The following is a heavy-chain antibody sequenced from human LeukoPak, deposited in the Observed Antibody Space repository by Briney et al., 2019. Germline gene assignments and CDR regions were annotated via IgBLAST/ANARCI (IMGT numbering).Heavy chain of an antibody. CDR3: ARHLSHIAYCGGDCYFAFDI. D-gene: IGHD2-21*02. CDR1: GYSFTSYW. CDR2: IYPGDSDT. Sequence: GESLKISCKTSGYSFTSYWIAWVRQMPGKGLEWMGIIYPGDSDTRYSPSFQGQVTISADKSISTAYLQWSSLKASDTAIYYCARHLSHIAYCGGDCYFAFDIWGQGTMVTVSS. J-gene: IGHJ3*02. V-gene: IGHV5-51*01.